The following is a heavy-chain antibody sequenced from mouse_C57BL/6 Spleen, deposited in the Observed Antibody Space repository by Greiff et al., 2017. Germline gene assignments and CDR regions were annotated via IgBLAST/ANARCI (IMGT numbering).Heavy chain of an antibody. Sequence: VKLKQPGAELVKPGASVKMSCKASGYTFTSYWITWVKQRPGQGLEWIGDIYPGSGSTNYNEKFKSKATLTVDTSSSTAYMQLSSLTSEDSAVYYCARRIYYGNSWFAYWGQGTLVTVSA. CDR1: GYTFTSYW. CDR3: ARRIYYGNSWFAY. D-gene: IGHD2-1*01. V-gene: IGHV1-55*01. J-gene: IGHJ3*01. CDR2: IYPGSGST.